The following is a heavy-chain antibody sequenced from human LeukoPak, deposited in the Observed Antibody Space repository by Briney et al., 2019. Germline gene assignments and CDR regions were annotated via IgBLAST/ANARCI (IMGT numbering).Heavy chain of an antibody. CDR1: GFTFSDYY. CDR3: ARELNWNLDY. D-gene: IGHD1-1*01. Sequence: GGSLRLSCAASGFTFSDYYMNWIRQAPGKGLEWVSYIISSGSTLYYADSVKGRFTISRDNAKNSLYLQMNSLRAEDTAVYYCARELNWNLDYWGQGTLVTVSS. V-gene: IGHV3-11*04. CDR2: IISSGSTL. J-gene: IGHJ4*02.